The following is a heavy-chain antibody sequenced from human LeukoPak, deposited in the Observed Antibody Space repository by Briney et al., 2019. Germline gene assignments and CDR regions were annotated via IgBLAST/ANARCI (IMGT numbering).Heavy chain of an antibody. CDR1: GYTFTSYY. D-gene: IGHD6-19*01. Sequence: GASVKVSCKASGYTFTSYYMHWVRQAPGQGLEWMGIINPSGGSTGYAQKFQGRVTMTRDTSTSTVYMELSSLRSEDTAVYYCARDPSSGPSDNWFDPWGQGTLVTVSS. J-gene: IGHJ5*02. CDR2: INPSGGST. CDR3: ARDPSSGPSDNWFDP. V-gene: IGHV1-46*01.